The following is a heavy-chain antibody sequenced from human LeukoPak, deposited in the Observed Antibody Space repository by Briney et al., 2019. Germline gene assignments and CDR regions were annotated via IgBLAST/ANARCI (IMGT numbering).Heavy chain of an antibody. CDR3: ARVSGNYKGNDY. CDR2: ISYDGSNK. Sequence: QPGGSLRLSCAASGFTFSSYGMHWVRQAPGKGLEWVAVISYDGSNKYYADSVKGRFTISRDNAKNSLYLQMNSLRAEDTAVYYCARVSGNYKGNDYWGQGTLVTVSS. D-gene: IGHD1-26*01. CDR1: GFTFSSYG. V-gene: IGHV3-30*03. J-gene: IGHJ4*02.